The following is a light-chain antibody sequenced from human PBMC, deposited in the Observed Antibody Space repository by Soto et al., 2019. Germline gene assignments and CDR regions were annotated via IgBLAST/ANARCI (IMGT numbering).Light chain of an antibody. CDR1: QSVSNY. CDR2: DSS. Sequence: ELVLTQSPATLSLSPGERATLSCRASQSVSNYLAWYQQKPGQAPRLLIYDSSNRATGIPARFSGSGSGTDFTLTISILEPEDFAIYYCQQRINRPPCPFTFGPGTKVDV. J-gene: IGKJ3*01. V-gene: IGKV3-11*01. CDR3: QQRINRPPCPFT.